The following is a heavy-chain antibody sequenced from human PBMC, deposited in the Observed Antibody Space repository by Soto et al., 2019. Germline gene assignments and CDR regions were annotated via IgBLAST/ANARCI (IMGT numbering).Heavy chain of an antibody. CDR1: GGSFSGYY. V-gene: IGHV4-34*01. CDR3: ARGARVRLRFLEWCTDGGYYYYGMDV. D-gene: IGHD3-3*01. CDR2: INHSGST. J-gene: IGHJ6*02. Sequence: SETLSLTCAVYGGSFSGYYWSWIRQPPGKXLEWIGEINHSGSTNYNPSLKSRVTISVDTSKNQFSLKLSSVTAADTAVYYCARGARVRLRFLEWCTDGGYYYYGMDVWGQGTTVTVSS.